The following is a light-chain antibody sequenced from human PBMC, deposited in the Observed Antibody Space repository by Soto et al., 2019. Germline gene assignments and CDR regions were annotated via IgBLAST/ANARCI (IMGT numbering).Light chain of an antibody. Sequence: QSVLTQPPSASGTPGQRVNISCSGSSTNIGSNYVYWYRQFPGTAPKLLIQRNNQRPSGVPARFSGSKSGTSASLAISGLRSEDEADYYCGGWGDSLSGRVFGGGTKVTVL. CDR1: STNIGSNY. CDR2: RNN. J-gene: IGLJ2*01. V-gene: IGLV1-47*01. CDR3: GGWGDSLSGRV.